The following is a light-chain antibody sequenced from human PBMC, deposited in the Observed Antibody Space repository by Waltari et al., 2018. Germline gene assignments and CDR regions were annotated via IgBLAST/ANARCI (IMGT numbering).Light chain of an antibody. CDR3: GTWDASLSVVV. CDR2: DNN. V-gene: IGLV1-51*01. CDR1: NSNIGNHY. J-gene: IGLJ2*01. Sequence: QSVLTQPPSVSAAPGQKVTIPCSGSNSNIGNHYVTRYRHLPEPAPQPLIYDNNKRPAGIPDRVSGSKSGTSATLGITGLQTGDEADYYCGTWDASLSVVVFGGGTKLTVL.